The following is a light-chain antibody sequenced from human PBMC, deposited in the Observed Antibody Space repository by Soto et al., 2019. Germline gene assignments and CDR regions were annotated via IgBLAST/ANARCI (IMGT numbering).Light chain of an antibody. Sequence: EIVLTQAPATLSLSPGARATLSCRPSQSIGLAIAWYQHKPGQAPRLLIFDASQRATGIPARFRGSGSGTDFTLSISSLEPEDFAVYCCQQRTDRPPWTFGQGTKVDIK. J-gene: IGKJ1*01. CDR3: QQRTDRPPWT. CDR1: QSIGLA. V-gene: IGKV3-11*01. CDR2: DAS.